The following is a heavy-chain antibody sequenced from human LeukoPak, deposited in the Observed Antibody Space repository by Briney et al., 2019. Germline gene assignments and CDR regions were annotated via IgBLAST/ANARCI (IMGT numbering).Heavy chain of an antibody. D-gene: IGHD3-22*01. CDR1: GFTFSNYN. V-gene: IGHV3-20*04. J-gene: IGHJ4*02. Sequence: PGGSLRLSCAASGFTFSNYNMNWVRQAPGKGLEWVSGISWNSGSIGYADSVKGRFTISRDNAKNSLYLQMNSLRAEDTAMYYCARVPFHFDPSRSYYHFDYWGPGTLVAVSS. CDR2: ISWNSGSI. CDR3: ARVPFHFDPSRSYYHFDY.